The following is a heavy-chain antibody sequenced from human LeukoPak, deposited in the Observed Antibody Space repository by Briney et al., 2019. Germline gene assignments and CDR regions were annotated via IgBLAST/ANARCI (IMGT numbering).Heavy chain of an antibody. CDR3: ARGRSSGWSPNDY. V-gene: IGHV3-21*01. D-gene: IGHD6-19*01. CDR2: ISSSSSYI. J-gene: IGHJ4*02. Sequence: GGSLRLSCAASGFTFSSYSMNWVRQAPGKGLEWVSSISSSSSYIYYAASVKGRFTISRDNAKNSLYLQMNSLRAEDTAVYYCARGRSSGWSPNDYWGQGTLVTVSS. CDR1: GFTFSSYS.